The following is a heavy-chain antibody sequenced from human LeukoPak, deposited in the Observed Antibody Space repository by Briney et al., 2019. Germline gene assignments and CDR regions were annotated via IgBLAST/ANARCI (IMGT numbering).Heavy chain of an antibody. J-gene: IGHJ3*02. CDR3: TTDSYYDYVWGSLAAFDI. D-gene: IGHD3-16*01. CDR1: GFTFSDHY. CDR2: SRSKTNRYTT. Sequence: AGGSLRLSCAASGFTFSDHYLDWVRQAPGKGLEWVGRSRSKTNRYTTQYAASVKGRFTISRDDSKNTLYLQMNSLKTEDTAVYYCTTDSYYDYVWGSLAAFDIWGQGTMVTVSS. V-gene: IGHV3-72*01.